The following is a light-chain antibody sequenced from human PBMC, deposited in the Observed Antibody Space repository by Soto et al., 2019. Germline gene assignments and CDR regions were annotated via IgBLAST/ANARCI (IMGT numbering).Light chain of an antibody. CDR1: SADVGGYNF. J-gene: IGLJ2*01. V-gene: IGLV2-14*03. CDR3: SSYTSSRTHVV. Sequence: QSALTQPASVSGSPGQSITISCTGTSADVGGYNFVSWYQHHPGKAPKLMIYDVSNRPLGVSNRFSGSKSANTASLTISGLQAEDEADYYCSSYTSSRTHVVFGGGTQLTVL. CDR2: DVS.